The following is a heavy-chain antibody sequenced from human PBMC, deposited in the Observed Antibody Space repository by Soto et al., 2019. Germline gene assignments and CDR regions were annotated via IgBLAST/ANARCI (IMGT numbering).Heavy chain of an antibody. J-gene: IGHJ4*02. V-gene: IGHV1-69*01. Sequence: QVQLVQSGAEVKKPGSSVKVSCKASGGTFSSYAMSWVRQAPGQGLEWMGGIIPIFGTANYAQKFQGRVTSTADESTRTAYMELSSVRSEDTAVYYCKVQGAAGTSNHFDYWGQGTLVTVSS. CDR3: KVQGAAGTSNHFDY. CDR1: GGTFSSYA. D-gene: IGHD6-13*01. CDR2: IIPIFGTA.